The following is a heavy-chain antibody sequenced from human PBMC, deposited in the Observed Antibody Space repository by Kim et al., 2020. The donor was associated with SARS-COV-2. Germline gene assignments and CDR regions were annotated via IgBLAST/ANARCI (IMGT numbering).Heavy chain of an antibody. J-gene: IGHJ4*02. V-gene: IGHV5-10-1*01. Sequence: GESLKISCKGSGYSFTSYWISWVRQMPGKGLEWMGRIDPSDSYTNYSPSFQGHVTISADKSISTAYLQWSSLKASDTAMYYCAIFPKYSSGWYLAVDDYWGQGTLVTVSS. CDR3: AIFPKYSSGWYLAVDDY. CDR2: IDPSDSYT. D-gene: IGHD6-19*01. CDR1: GYSFTSYW.